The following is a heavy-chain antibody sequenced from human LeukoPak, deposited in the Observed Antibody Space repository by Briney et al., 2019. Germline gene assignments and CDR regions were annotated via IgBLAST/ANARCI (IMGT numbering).Heavy chain of an antibody. CDR2: INSNGDGT. V-gene: IGHV3-64*01. Sequence: GSLRLSCAASGFTFSTYAMHWVRQAPGKGLEYVSAINSNGDGTYYANSVKGRFTISRDNSKNTLYLQMGSLRAEDTAVYYCARGEEYYYGSGSGAFDYWGQGTLVTVSS. D-gene: IGHD3-10*01. CDR3: ARGEEYYYGSGSGAFDY. J-gene: IGHJ4*02. CDR1: GFTFSTYA.